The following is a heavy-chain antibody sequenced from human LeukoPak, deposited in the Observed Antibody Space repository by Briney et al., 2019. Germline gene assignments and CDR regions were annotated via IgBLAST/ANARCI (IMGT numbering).Heavy chain of an antibody. D-gene: IGHD5-12*01. CDR1: GFTFSSYG. CDR3: AKDRDSGYDYDYFDY. CDR2: ISYDGSNK. J-gene: IGHJ4*02. V-gene: IGHV3-30*18. Sequence: GGSLRLSCAASGFTFSSYGMHWVRQAPGKGLEWVAVISYDGSNKYYADSVKGRFTISRDNSKNTLYLQMNSLRAEDTAVYYCAKDRDSGYDYDYFDYWGQGTLVTVFS.